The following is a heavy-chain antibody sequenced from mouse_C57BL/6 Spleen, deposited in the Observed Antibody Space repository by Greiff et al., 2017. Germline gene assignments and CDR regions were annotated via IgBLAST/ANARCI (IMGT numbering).Heavy chain of an antibody. CDR1: GFTFSDYG. J-gene: IGHJ3*01. CDR2: ISSGSSTI. Sequence: DVMLVESGGGLVKPGGSLKLSCAASGFTFSDYGMHWVRQAPEKGLEWVAYISSGSSTIYYADTVKGRFTISRDNAKNTLFLQMTSLRSEDTAMYYCARPHYYGNYVGFAYWGQGTLVTVSA. CDR3: ARPHYYGNYVGFAY. V-gene: IGHV5-17*01. D-gene: IGHD2-1*01.